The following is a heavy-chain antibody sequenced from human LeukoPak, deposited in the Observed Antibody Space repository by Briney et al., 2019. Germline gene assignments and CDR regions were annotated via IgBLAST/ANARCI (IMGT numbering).Heavy chain of an antibody. Sequence: ASVKVSRKASGYTFTSYGISWVRQAPGQGLEWMGWISAYNGNTNYAQKLQGRVTMTTDTSTSTAYMELRSLRSDDTAVYYCARDNGYDFWSGYPGGFQHWGQGTLVTVSS. CDR2: ISAYNGNT. CDR1: GYTFTSYG. CDR3: ARDNGYDFWSGYPGGFQH. D-gene: IGHD3-3*01. J-gene: IGHJ1*01. V-gene: IGHV1-18*01.